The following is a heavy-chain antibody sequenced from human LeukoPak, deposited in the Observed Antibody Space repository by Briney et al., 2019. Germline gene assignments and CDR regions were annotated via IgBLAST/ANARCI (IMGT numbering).Heavy chain of an antibody. D-gene: IGHD6-19*01. J-gene: IGHJ4*02. CDR3: ARVGGSGWYGPFDY. V-gene: IGHV3-21*01. CDR2: ISSSSSYI. Sequence: GGSLRLSCAASGFTFSSYSMNWVRQAPGKGLEWVSSISSSSSYIYYADSVKGRFTISRDNAKNSLYLQMNSLRAEDTAVYYCARVGGSGWYGPFDYWGQGTLVTVSS. CDR1: GFTFSSYS.